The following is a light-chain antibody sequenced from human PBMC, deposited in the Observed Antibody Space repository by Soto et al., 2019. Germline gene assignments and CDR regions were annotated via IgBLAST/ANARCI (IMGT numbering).Light chain of an antibody. CDR2: GMS. V-gene: IGKV3-15*01. J-gene: IGKJ4*01. Sequence: EIVMTQSPATLSVSPGERATLSCRASQSVSSSLAWYQQKPGQAPRLLIYGMSTRAPGVPARFSGSGSGTEFTLTISSLQSEDFAVYYCQQYNSWPPLTFGGGTKVEIK. CDR3: QQYNSWPPLT. CDR1: QSVSSS.